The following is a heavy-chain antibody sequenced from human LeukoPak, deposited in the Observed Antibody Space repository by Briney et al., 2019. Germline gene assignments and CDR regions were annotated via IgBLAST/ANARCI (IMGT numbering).Heavy chain of an antibody. CDR1: GYTFTGYY. V-gene: IGHV1-69*04. D-gene: IGHD3-22*01. J-gene: IGHJ4*02. CDR2: IIPILGIA. CDR3: ARDYYDSSGYYSLDY. Sequence: GASVKVSCKASGYTFTGYYMHWVRQAPGQGLEWMGRIIPILGIANYAQKFQGRVTITADKSTSTAYMELSSLRSEDTAVYYCARDYYDSSGYYSLDYWGQGTLVTVSS.